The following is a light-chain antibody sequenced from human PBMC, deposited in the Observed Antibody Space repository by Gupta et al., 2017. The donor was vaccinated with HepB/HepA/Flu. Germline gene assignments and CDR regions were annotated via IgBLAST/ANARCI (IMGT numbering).Light chain of an antibody. CDR2: SAS. J-gene: IGKJ1*01. Sequence: DIQMTQSPSSLSASVGDRITITCRASQDIFNYLSWLQQKPGKAPKSLIYSASTLHSGVPSNFNGSGSGTDFTLTINSVQPDVFGTYYCQQYQDYPRTFGQGTKVEIK. V-gene: IGKV1-16*02. CDR3: QQYQDYPRT. CDR1: QDIFNY.